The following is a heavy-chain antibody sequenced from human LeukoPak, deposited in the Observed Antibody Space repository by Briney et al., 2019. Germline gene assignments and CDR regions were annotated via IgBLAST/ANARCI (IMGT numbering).Heavy chain of an antibody. J-gene: IGHJ3*02. V-gene: IGHV4-59*01. CDR1: GGSISSYY. Sequence: SETLSLTCTVSGGSISSYYWSWIRQLPGKGLEWIGYIYYSGSTNYNPSLKSRVTISVDTSKNQFSLKLSSVTAADTAVYYCARDASDYYDSSVYAFDIWGQGTMVTVSS. CDR2: IYYSGST. D-gene: IGHD3-22*01. CDR3: ARDASDYYDSSVYAFDI.